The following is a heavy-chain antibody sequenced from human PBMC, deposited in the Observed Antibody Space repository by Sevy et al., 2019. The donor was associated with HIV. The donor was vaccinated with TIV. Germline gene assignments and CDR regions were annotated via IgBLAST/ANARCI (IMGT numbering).Heavy chain of an antibody. D-gene: IGHD3-22*01. CDR2: IYSGGNT. CDR1: GFIVSSNY. CDR3: ARAQQVTMLVVIGGLYFDF. Sequence: GGSLRLSCAVSGFIVSSNYMTWVRQAPGKGLEWVSVIYSGGNTFYADSVRGRFTISRDNSKNTLYLQMNSLGAEDTAVYYCARAQQVTMLVVIGGLYFDFWGQGTLVTVSS. V-gene: IGHV3-53*01. J-gene: IGHJ4*02.